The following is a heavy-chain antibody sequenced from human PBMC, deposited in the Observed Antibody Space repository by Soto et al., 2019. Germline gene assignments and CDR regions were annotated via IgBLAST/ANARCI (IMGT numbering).Heavy chain of an antibody. CDR3: AKDAAGVGATGKGDY. J-gene: IGHJ4*02. CDR1: GFTFSSYG. D-gene: IGHD1-26*01. CDR2: ISYDGSNK. Sequence: QVQLVESGGGVVQPGRSLRLSCAASGFTFSSYGMHWVRQAPGKGLEWVAVISYDGSNKYYADSVKGRFTISRDNSKNTLYLQMNSLRAEDTAVYYCAKDAAGVGATGKGDYWGQGTLVTVSS. V-gene: IGHV3-30*18.